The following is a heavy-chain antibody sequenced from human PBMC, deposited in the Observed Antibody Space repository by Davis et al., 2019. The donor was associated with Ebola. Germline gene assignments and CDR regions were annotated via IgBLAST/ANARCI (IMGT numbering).Heavy chain of an antibody. V-gene: IGHV3-11*06. CDR1: GFTFSDYY. D-gene: IGHD6-13*01. CDR3: ARDRGQQLESYYYYYGMDV. Sequence: GGSLRLSCAASGFTFSDYYMCWIRQAPGKGLEWVSYISNSSSYTGYADSVKGRFTISRDNAKNSLYLQMNRLRDEDTAVYYCARDRGQQLESYYYYYGMDVWGQGTTVTVSS. J-gene: IGHJ6*02. CDR2: ISNSSSYT.